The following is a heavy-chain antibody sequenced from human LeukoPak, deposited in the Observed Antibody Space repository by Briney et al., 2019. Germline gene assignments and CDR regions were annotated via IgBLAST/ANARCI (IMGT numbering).Heavy chain of an antibody. Sequence: PSETLSLTCTVSGGSISSYYWSWIRQPPGKGLEGIGYIYYSGGTNYNPSLKSRVTISVDTSKNQFSLKLSSVTAADTAVYYCAREGPLGWFDPWGQGTLVTVSS. CDR1: GGSISSYY. V-gene: IGHV4-59*01. J-gene: IGHJ5*02. CDR3: AREGPLGWFDP. CDR2: IYYSGGT.